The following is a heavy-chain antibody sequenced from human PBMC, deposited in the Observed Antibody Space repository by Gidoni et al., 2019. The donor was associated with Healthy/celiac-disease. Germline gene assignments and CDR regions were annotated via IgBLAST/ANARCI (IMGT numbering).Heavy chain of an antibody. J-gene: IGHJ2*01. D-gene: IGHD6-13*01. CDR3: VKGITTLNKYSSNWYAYWYFDL. V-gene: IGHV3-9*01. CDR2: ISWKSGSI. CDR1: GFTFDDYA. Sequence: EVQLVESGGGLVQPGRSLRLSCAASGFTFDDYAIHWVRQVPGKGLEWVSGISWKSGSIDYADSVKGRFTISRKNAKNSLYLQMNSLRAEDTAFYYCVKGITTLNKYSSNWYAYWYFDLWGRGTLVTVSS.